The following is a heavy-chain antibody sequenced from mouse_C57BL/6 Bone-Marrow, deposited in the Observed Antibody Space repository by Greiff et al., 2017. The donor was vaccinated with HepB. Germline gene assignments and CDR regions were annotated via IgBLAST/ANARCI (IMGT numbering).Heavy chain of an antibody. CDR3: ASSYYSNYYAMDY. CDR2: IDPNSGGT. D-gene: IGHD2-5*01. CDR1: GYTFTSYW. J-gene: IGHJ4*01. Sequence: QVQLKQPGAELVKPGASVKLSCKASGYTFTSYWMHWVKQRPGRGLEWIGRIDPNSGGTKYNEKFKSKATLTVDKPSSTAYMQLSSLTSEDSAVYYCASSYYSNYYAMDYWGQGTSVTVSS. V-gene: IGHV1-72*01.